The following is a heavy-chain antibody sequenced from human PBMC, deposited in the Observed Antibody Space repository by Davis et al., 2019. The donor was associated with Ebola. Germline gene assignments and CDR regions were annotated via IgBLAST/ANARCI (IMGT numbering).Heavy chain of an antibody. D-gene: IGHD1-26*01. CDR3: ARDRIVGAMDY. V-gene: IGHV1-18*01. CDR2: ISAYNGNT. Sequence: SVPVSCQASVYTFPSYGISWVRQAPGQGLEWMGWISAYNGNTNYAQKLQGRVTMTTDTSTSTAYMELRSLRSDDTAVYYCARDRIVGAMDYWGQGTLVTVSS. J-gene: IGHJ4*02. CDR1: VYTFPSYG.